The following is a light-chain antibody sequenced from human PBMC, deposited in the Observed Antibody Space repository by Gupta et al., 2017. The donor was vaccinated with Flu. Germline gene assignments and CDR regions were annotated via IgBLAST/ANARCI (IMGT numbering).Light chain of an antibody. J-gene: IGLJ1*01. CDR2: QDN. CDR3: QAWDSSTYV. V-gene: IGLV3-1*01. CDR1: GVGDKY. Sequence: TCSGDGVGDKYVCWYHQKPGQSPILVIYQDNKRPSGIPERFSGSNSGNTATLTISETQAMDEADYYCQAWDSSTYVFGNGTKVTVL.